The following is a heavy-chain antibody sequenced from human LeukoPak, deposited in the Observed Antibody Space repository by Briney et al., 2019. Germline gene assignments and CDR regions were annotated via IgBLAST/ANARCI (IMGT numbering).Heavy chain of an antibody. CDR3: ARVKWEAARPYFDY. CDR2: IIPIFGTA. Sequence: GSSVKVSCKASGGTFSSYAISWVRQAPGQGLEWMGGIIPIFGTANYAQKFQGRVTITADESTSTAYMELSSLRSEDTAVYYCARVKWEAARPYFDYWGQGTLVTVSS. J-gene: IGHJ4*02. CDR1: GGTFSSYA. V-gene: IGHV1-69*01. D-gene: IGHD6-6*01.